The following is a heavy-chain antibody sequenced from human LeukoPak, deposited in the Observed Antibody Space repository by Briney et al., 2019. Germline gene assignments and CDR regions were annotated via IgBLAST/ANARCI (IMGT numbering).Heavy chain of an antibody. J-gene: IGHJ4*02. D-gene: IGHD3-16*01. CDR2: IKQDGSEK. V-gene: IGHV3-7*01. CDR3: AKDVKRFAHYFDY. CDR1: GFTFSSYW. Sequence: GGSLRLSCVASGFTFSSYWMSWVRQAPGKGLEWVANIKQDGSEKYYVDSVKGRFTISRDNAKNSLYLQMNSLRAEDTAVYYCAKDVKRFAHYFDYWGQGTLVTVSS.